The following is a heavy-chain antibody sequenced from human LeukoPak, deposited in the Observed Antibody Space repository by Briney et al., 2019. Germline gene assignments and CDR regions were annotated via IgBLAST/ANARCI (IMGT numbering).Heavy chain of an antibody. CDR3: ARAVSGRFDY. D-gene: IGHD6-19*01. J-gene: IGHJ4*02. CDR1: GGSMSPYH. CDR2: IYYSGST. Sequence: SETLSLTCTVSGGSMSPYHWGWIRQPPGKGLEWTGYIYYSGSTNYNPSLKSRVTISVDTSKNQFPLKLSSVTAADTAIYYCARAVSGRFDYWGRGTLVTVSS. V-gene: IGHV4-59*08.